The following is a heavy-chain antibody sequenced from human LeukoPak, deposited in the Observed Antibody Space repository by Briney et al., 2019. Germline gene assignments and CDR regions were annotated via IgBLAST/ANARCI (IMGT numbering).Heavy chain of an antibody. Sequence: SETLSLTCTVSGGSITSSNSFWGWIRQPPGQGLEWIGTISYSGSTYYNPSLKSRVTISVDTSTGHFSLKLSSVTAADTAVYFCARQGYSSGWTGHFDYWGQGTLVTVS. CDR3: ARQGYSSGWTGHFDY. CDR2: ISYSGST. J-gene: IGHJ4*02. D-gene: IGHD6-19*01. CDR1: GGSITSSNSF. V-gene: IGHV4-39*01.